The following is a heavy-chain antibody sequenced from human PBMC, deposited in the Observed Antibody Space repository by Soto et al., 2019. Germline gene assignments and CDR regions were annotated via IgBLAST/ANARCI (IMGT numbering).Heavy chain of an antibody. CDR3: ARIGGGGDMTC. Sequence: QVQLQESGPGLVKPSDTLSLTCAVSSYSISSSKWSGWIRQPPGKGLEWIGYIYYSGQTYYSPSLKRRVTMSVDTSKNQFSLKLRSVTAVDTAVYYSARIGGGGDMTCWAQGTLVTVSS. J-gene: IGHJ4*02. CDR2: IYYSGQT. D-gene: IGHD3-16*01. V-gene: IGHV4-28*01. CDR1: SYSISSSKW.